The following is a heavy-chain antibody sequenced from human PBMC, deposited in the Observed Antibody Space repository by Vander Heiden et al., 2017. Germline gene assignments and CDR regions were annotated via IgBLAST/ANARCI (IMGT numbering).Heavy chain of an antibody. J-gene: IGHJ4*02. CDR2: IYPADSDT. Sequence: EVQLVQSGAEVKKPGESLKISCKGSGYRFTSYWIGWVRQMPGKGLEWMGIIYPADSDTKSSPSFQGQVTTSVDKSINTAYLQWSSLKASDTAMYYCARRWVAVAGKYYDYWGQGTLVTVSS. CDR3: ARRWVAVAGKYYDY. CDR1: GYRFTSYW. V-gene: IGHV5-51*01. D-gene: IGHD6-19*01.